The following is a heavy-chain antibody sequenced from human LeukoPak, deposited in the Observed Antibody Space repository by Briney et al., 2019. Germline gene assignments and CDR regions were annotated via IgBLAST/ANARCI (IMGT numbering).Heavy chain of an antibody. Sequence: GGSLRLSCAASGFTFSSYWMSWVRQASGKGLEWVANIKQDGSEKYYVDSVKGRFTISRDNAKNSLYLQMNSLRAEDTAVYYCARDTTEGYSYGYRAYYYYGMDVWGQGTTVTVSS. CDR3: ARDTTEGYSYGYRAYYYYGMDV. CDR2: IKQDGSEK. J-gene: IGHJ6*02. CDR1: GFTFSSYW. D-gene: IGHD5-18*01. V-gene: IGHV3-7*01.